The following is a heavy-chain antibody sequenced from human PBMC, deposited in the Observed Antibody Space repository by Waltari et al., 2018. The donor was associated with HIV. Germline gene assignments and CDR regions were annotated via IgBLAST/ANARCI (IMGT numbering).Heavy chain of an antibody. V-gene: IGHV1-46*03. Sequence: VELVQSGTEVRKPGASVTVSCKEAGYTCVNYYLPWVRQAPGQGLEWMGVINPSNGATTYAERFRVGVSMSTNASADVVFMELSSLIPDDTAVYFCARAAKTWVQLTSSGGFDIWGQGTAVVVSS. D-gene: IGHD2-15*01. CDR1: GYTCVNYY. J-gene: IGHJ3*02. CDR3: ARAAKTWVQLTSSGGFDI. CDR2: INPSNGAT.